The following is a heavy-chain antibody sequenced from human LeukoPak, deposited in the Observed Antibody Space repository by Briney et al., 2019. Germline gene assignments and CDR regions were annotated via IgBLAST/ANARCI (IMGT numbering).Heavy chain of an antibody. Sequence: PGGSLRLSCAAFGFTFSSYSMNWVRQAPGKGLEWVSSISSSSSYIYYADSVKGRFTISRDNAKNSLYLQMNSLRAEDTAVYYCARDEGMGAFDIWGQGTMVTVSS. V-gene: IGHV3-21*01. J-gene: IGHJ3*02. CDR3: ARDEGMGAFDI. CDR1: GFTFSSYS. CDR2: ISSSSSYI. D-gene: IGHD2-8*01.